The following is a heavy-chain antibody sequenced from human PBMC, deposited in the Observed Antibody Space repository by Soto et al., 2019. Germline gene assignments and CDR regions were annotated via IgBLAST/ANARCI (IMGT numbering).Heavy chain of an antibody. D-gene: IGHD6-19*01. J-gene: IGHJ4*02. Sequence: GSLRLSCVASGFTFSDYYMDWIRQAPGKGLEWVSYISGPGTTTHYADSVKGRFTISRDNAKNSLYLQMDSLRAEDTAVYYCARVGFASAWYRQYYFDYWGQGALVTVSS. CDR1: GFTFSDYY. V-gene: IGHV3-11*01. CDR3: ARVGFASAWYRQYYFDY. CDR2: ISGPGTTT.